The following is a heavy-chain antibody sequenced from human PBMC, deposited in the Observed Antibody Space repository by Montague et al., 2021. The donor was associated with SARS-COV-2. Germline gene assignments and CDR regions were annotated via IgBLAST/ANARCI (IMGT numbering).Heavy chain of an antibody. V-gene: IGHV4-34*01. J-gene: IGHJ4*02. CDR1: GGSFSGYY. CDR3: ARGHYSSSWYGIRYYFDY. CDR2: INHSGST. Sequence: SETLSLTCAVYGGSFSGYYWSWIRQPPGKGLKWIGEINHSGSTNYDPSLKSRVTISVDTSKNQFSLKLSSVTAADTAVYYCARGHYSSSWYGIRYYFDYWGQGTLVTVSS. D-gene: IGHD6-13*01.